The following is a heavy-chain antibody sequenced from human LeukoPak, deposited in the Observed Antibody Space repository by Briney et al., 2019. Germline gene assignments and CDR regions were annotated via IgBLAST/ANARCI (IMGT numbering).Heavy chain of an antibody. Sequence: GGSLRLSCAASGFTFSSYAMHWVRQAPGKGLAWVAVISYDGSNKYYADYVKGRFTISRDNSKNPLYLQMNSLRAEDTAVYYCTRPDYYDSSGKLDYWGQGTLVTVSS. V-gene: IGHV3-30*01. CDR1: GFTFSSYA. CDR2: ISYDGSNK. CDR3: TRPDYYDSSGKLDY. D-gene: IGHD3-22*01. J-gene: IGHJ4*02.